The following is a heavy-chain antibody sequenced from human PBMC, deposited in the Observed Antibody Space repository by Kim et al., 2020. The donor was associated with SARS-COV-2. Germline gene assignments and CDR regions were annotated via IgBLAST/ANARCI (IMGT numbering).Heavy chain of an antibody. D-gene: IGHD2-2*01. CDR3: TTDPQGSSTSWHPSSSRDEREGDYFDY. J-gene: IGHJ4*02. CDR2: IKSKTDGGTT. Sequence: GGSLRLSCAASGFTFSNAWMSWVRQAPGKGLEWVGRIKSKTDGGTTDYAAPVKGRFTISRDDSKNTLYLQMNSLKTEDTAVYYCTTDPQGSSTSWHPSSSRDEREGDYFDYWGQGTLVTVSS. CDR1: GFTFSNAW. V-gene: IGHV3-15*01.